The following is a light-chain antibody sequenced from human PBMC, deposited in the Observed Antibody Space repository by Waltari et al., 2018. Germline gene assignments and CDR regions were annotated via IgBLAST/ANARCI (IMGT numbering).Light chain of an antibody. CDR1: SSYVGAYNY. CDR3: SSYTSSNTQV. J-gene: IGLJ1*01. V-gene: IGLV2-14*03. CDR2: NLS. Sequence: QSALTQPASVSGSPGQSIPIPCTGSSSYVGAYNYVSWYQQHPGKDPKLMIYNLSNRPAGGSNRFCGSKSGNTVSLTISGLQTEDEADYYCSSYTSSNTQVFGTGTKVTVL.